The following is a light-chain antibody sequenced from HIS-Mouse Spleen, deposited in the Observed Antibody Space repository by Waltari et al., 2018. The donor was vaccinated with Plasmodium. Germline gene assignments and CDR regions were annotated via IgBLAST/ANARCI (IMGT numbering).Light chain of an antibody. CDR2: GAS. J-gene: IGKJ1*01. CDR3: QQYGSSPPT. V-gene: IGKV3-15*01. CDR1: QSVGSN. Sequence: EIVMTQSPATLSVSPGERATLSCRASQSVGSNLAWYQQKPGQAPRLLIYGASTRATGIPARFSGSGSGTEFTLTISSLQSEDFAVYYCQQYGSSPPTFGQGTKVEIK.